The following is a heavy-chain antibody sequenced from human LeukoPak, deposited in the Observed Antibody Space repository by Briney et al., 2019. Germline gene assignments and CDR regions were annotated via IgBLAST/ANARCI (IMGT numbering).Heavy chain of an antibody. D-gene: IGHD1-14*01. Sequence: GGSLRLSCGASGLTFSTSSMNWVRQAPGKGLEWVSYVSSDSGTIYYADSVKGRFTISRDNAKNSLYLQMNSLRAEDTAVYYCARAAQPGFDPWGQGTLVTVSS. CDR3: ARAAQPGFDP. CDR1: GLTFSTSS. CDR2: VSSDSGTI. V-gene: IGHV3-48*01. J-gene: IGHJ5*02.